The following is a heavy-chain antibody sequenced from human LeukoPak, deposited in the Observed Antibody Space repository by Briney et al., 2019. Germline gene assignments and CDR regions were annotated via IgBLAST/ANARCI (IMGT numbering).Heavy chain of an antibody. Sequence: PGGSLRLSCAASGFTFSSYAMSWVRQAPGKGLEWVSAISGSGGSTYYADSVKGRFTISGDSAKNSLYLQMNSLRADDTAIYYCAGRRSGDAFDIWGRGTMVTVSS. V-gene: IGHV3-23*01. J-gene: IGHJ3*02. D-gene: IGHD1-26*01. CDR3: AGRRSGDAFDI. CDR2: ISGSGGST. CDR1: GFTFSSYA.